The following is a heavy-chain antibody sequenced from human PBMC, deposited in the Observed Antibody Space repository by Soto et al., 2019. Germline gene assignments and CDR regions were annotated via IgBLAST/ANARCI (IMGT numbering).Heavy chain of an antibody. Sequence: PSETLSLTCTVSGDSISSYYWSWIRQPPGKGLEWIGYIYYSGSTNYNPSLKSRVTISVDTSKNQFSLKLSSVTAADTAVYYCARGYDILTGVAYGMDVWGQGTTVTV. D-gene: IGHD3-9*01. J-gene: IGHJ6*02. CDR3: ARGYDILTGVAYGMDV. CDR1: GDSISSYY. CDR2: IYYSGST. V-gene: IGHV4-59*01.